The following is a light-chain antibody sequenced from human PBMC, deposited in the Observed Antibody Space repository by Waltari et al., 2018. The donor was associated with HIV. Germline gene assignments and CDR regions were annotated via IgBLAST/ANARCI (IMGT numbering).Light chain of an antibody. CDR2: RNN. Sequence: QSVLTQPPSASGTPGQRVAISCSGSSPTIGNNFVYWYQHLPGTTPKLLIYRNNQRPSGVPDRFSGSKSGTSASLAISGLRSEDEADYYCTSWDDSLSGWMFGGGTTLTVL. CDR1: SPTIGNNF. V-gene: IGLV1-47*01. CDR3: TSWDDSLSGWM. J-gene: IGLJ3*02.